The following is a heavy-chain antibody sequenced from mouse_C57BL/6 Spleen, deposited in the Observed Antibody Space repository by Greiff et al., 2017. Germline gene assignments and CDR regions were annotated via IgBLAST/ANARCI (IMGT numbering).Heavy chain of an antibody. J-gene: IGHJ4*01. CDR3: ARAYTVVATSYYAMDY. D-gene: IGHD1-1*01. CDR1: GFTFSSYA. CDR2: ISDGGSYT. V-gene: IGHV5-4*03. Sequence: EVMLVESGGGLVKPGGSLKLSCAASGFTFSSYAMSWVRQTPEKRLEWVATISDGGSYTYYPDNVKGRFTISRDNAKNNLYLQMSHLKSEDTAMYDCARAYTVVATSYYAMDYWGQGTSVTVSS.